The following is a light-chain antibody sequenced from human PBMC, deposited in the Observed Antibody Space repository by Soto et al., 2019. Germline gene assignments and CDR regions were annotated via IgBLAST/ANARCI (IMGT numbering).Light chain of an antibody. CDR3: ASLTTTSFV. CDR2: EVS. V-gene: IGLV2-14*01. J-gene: IGLJ1*01. CDR1: SSDVGAYNF. Sequence: QSVLTHPASVSWSPGQSITISCTGTSSDVGAYNFVSWYQHHPDKAPKLMISEVSNRPSGVSDRFSGSKSGNTASLTISGLQAEDEADYYCASLTTTSFVFGTGTKVTVL.